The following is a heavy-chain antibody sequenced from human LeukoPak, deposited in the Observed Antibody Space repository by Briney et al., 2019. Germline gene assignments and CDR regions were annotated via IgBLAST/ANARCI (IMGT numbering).Heavy chain of an antibody. CDR2: INPSGGST. Sequence: ASVKVSCKASGYTXTSYNMQWVRQAPGQGLEWMGIINPSGGSTSYAQKFQGRVTMTRDTSTSTVYMELSSLRSEDTAVYYCARAGFGVAGLNYWGQGTLVTVSS. CDR3: ARAGFGVAGLNY. J-gene: IGHJ4*02. D-gene: IGHD6-19*01. V-gene: IGHV1-46*01. CDR1: GYTXTSYN.